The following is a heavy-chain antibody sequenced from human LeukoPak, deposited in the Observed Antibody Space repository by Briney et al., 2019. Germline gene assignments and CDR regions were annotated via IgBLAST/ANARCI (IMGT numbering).Heavy chain of an antibody. CDR1: GYTFTGYY. V-gene: IGHV1-69*13. J-gene: IGHJ5*02. CDR2: IIPIFGTA. CDR3: ARGGGSYYLPNS. Sequence: SVKVSCKASGYTFTGYYMHWVRQAPGQGLEWMGGIIPIFGTANYAQKFQGRVTITADESTSTAYMELSSLRSEDTAVYYCARGGGSYYLPNSWGQGTLVTVSS. D-gene: IGHD1-26*01.